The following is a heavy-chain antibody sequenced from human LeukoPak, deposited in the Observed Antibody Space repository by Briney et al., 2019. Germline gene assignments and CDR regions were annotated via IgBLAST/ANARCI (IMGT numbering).Heavy chain of an antibody. CDR2: VYYSGTT. D-gene: IGHD3-16*01. J-gene: IGHJ4*02. CDR1: GGSISSYY. Sequence: TSETLSLTCTVSGGSISSYYWSWIWQPPGKGLEWIGYVYYSGTTYYNPSLKSRVTISADTSKNQFSLKLSSVTAADTAVYYCARGGLPRYFDYWGQGTLVTVSS. V-gene: IGHV4-59*12. CDR3: ARGGLPRYFDY.